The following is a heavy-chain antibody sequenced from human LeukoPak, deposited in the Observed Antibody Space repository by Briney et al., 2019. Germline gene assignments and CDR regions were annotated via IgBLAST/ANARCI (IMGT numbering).Heavy chain of an antibody. D-gene: IGHD6-19*01. CDR2: IYSGGST. CDR1: GFTVSSNY. V-gene: IGHV3-53*01. Sequence: GGSLRLSCAASGFTVSSNYMSWVRQAPGKGLEWVSVIYSGGSTYYADSVKGRFTISRDNAKNSLYLQMNSLRAEDTAVYYCAKEAAVAEPFRWGQGTLVTVSS. CDR3: AKEAAVAEPFR. J-gene: IGHJ4*02.